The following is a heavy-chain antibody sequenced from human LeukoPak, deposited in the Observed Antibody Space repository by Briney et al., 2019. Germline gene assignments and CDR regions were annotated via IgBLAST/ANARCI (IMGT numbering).Heavy chain of an antibody. Sequence: SVKVSCKASGGTFSSYAISWVRQAPGQGLEWMGGIIPIFGTANYAQKFQGRATITTDESTSTAYMELSSLRSEDTAVYYCATLERWPNPWDFQHWGQGTLVTVSS. V-gene: IGHV1-69*05. CDR2: IIPIFGTA. J-gene: IGHJ1*01. D-gene: IGHD5-24*01. CDR3: ATLERWPNPWDFQH. CDR1: GGTFSSYA.